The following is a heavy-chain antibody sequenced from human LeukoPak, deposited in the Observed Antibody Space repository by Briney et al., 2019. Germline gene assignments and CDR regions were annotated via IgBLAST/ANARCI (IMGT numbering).Heavy chain of an antibody. CDR1: GYIFTDYY. CDR3: ARDRGSGYDYYFDY. CDR2: INAGNGNT. D-gene: IGHD5-12*01. J-gene: IGHJ4*02. Sequence: GASVKVSCKASGYIFTDYYMHWVRQAPGQRLEWMGWINAGNGNTKYSQKFQGRVTITRDTSASTAYMELSSLRSEDTAVYYCARDRGSGYDYYFDYWGQGTLVTVSS. V-gene: IGHV1-3*01.